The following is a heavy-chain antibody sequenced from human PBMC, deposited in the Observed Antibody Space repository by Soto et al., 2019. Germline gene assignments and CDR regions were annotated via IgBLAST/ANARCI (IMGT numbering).Heavy chain of an antibody. D-gene: IGHD6-13*01. Sequence: QVQLVESGGGVVQPGRSLRLCCAASGFTFSTHAMHWVRQAPGKGLECVAIVSFDGTNKYHADSVKGRFTISRDNSKNTLYLQMSGLTPEDTAVYYCARDQTGITTAGGGRIDHWGQGTLVTVSS. CDR2: VSFDGTNK. J-gene: IGHJ4*02. V-gene: IGHV3-30-3*01. CDR1: GFTFSTHA. CDR3: ARDQTGITTAGGGRIDH.